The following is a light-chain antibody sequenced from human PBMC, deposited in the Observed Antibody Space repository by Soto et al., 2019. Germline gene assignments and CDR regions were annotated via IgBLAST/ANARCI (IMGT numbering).Light chain of an antibody. CDR1: SSNIGSHT. V-gene: IGLV1-44*01. CDR2: SNT. CDR3: AAWDDSLNGVV. Sequence: QSVLTQPPSASGTPGQTIAISCSGGSSNIGSHTVNWYQQLPGTAPRLLIYSNTQRPSGVPDRFSGSKSGTSASLAISGLQSEYEGDYNCAAWDDSLNGVVFGGVTKLTVL. J-gene: IGLJ2*01.